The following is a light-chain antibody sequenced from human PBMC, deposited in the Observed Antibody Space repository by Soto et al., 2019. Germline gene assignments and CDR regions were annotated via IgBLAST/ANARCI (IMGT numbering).Light chain of an antibody. CDR1: SGSIADHY. J-gene: IGLJ2*01. Sequence: LTQPHSVSESPGKTVTISCTRSSGSIADHYVQWYQQRPGSAPTTLIYNDDQRPSGVPDRFSASKSGITASLTVSGLQPEDEAAYYCSSYTDTDNFVIFGGGTKLTVL. CDR2: NDD. CDR3: SSYTDTDNFVI. V-gene: IGLV6-57*04.